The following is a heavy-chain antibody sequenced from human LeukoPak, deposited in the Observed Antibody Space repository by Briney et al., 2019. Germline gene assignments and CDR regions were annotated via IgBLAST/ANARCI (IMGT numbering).Heavy chain of an antibody. CDR2: IYYSGST. CDR3: ARSPGMVGATQVDY. Sequence: GSLRLSCAASGFTFSSYWMSWVRQAPGKGLEWIGSIYYSGSTYYNPSLKSRVTISVDTSKNQFSLKLSSVTAADTAVYYCARSPGMVGATQVDYWGQGTLVTVSS. D-gene: IGHD1-26*01. V-gene: IGHV4-39*01. J-gene: IGHJ4*02. CDR1: GFTFSSYW.